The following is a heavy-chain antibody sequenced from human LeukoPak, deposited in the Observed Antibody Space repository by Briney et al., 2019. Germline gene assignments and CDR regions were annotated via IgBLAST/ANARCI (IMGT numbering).Heavy chain of an antibody. CDR1: GGSFSGYY. CDR2: INHRGST. Sequence: SETPSLTCAVYGGSFSGYYWSWIRQPPGKGLEWIGEINHRGSTNYNPSLKSRVTISVDTSKNQFSLKLSSVTAADTAVYYCARVVSGITIFGVVIAHFDYWGQGTLVTVSS. D-gene: IGHD3-3*01. J-gene: IGHJ4*02. CDR3: ARVVSGITIFGVVIAHFDY. V-gene: IGHV4-34*01.